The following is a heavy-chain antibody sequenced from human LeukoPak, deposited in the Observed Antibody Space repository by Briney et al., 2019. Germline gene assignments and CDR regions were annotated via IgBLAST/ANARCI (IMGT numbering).Heavy chain of an antibody. CDR3: TRILLKWELPGPDAFDI. D-gene: IGHD1-26*01. Sequence: GGSLRLSCITSGFTFGDYGLSWVRQAPGKGLEWVGFIRSKAYGATTEYAASLKDRFTISRDDSKSIAYLQVNSLKTEDTAVYYCTRILLKWELPGPDAFDIWGEGTMVTVSS. CDR1: GFTFGDYG. J-gene: IGHJ3*02. CDR2: IRSKAYGATT. V-gene: IGHV3-49*04.